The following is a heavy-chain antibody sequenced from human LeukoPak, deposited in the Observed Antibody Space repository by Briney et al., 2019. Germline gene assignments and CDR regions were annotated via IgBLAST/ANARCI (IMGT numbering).Heavy chain of an antibody. D-gene: IGHD2-15*01. CDR2: IYSGGST. J-gene: IGHJ6*02. CDR3: ARASEGDCSGGSCYSGYYYGMDV. V-gene: IGHV3-53*04. Sequence: PGGSLRLSCAASGFTVSSNYMSWVRQAPGKGLEWVSVIYSGGSTYHADSVKGRFTISRHNSKNTLYLQMNSLRAEDTAVYYCARASEGDCSGGSCYSGYYYGMDVWGQGTTVTVSS. CDR1: GFTVSSNY.